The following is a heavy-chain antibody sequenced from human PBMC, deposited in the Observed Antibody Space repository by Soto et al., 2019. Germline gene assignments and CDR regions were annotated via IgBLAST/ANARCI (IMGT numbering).Heavy chain of an antibody. V-gene: IGHV3-48*01. CDR1: GFTFSSYS. CDR2: ISSSSSTI. D-gene: IGHD3-10*01. Sequence: EVQLVESGGGLVQPGGSLRLSCAASGFTFSSYSMNWVRQAPGKGLEWVSYISSSSSTIYYADSVKGRFTISRDNAKNSLYLQLNSLRAEDTAVYYCARDGLLWFGELLLRSRSFDYWGQGTLVTVSS. J-gene: IGHJ4*02. CDR3: ARDGLLWFGELLLRSRSFDY.